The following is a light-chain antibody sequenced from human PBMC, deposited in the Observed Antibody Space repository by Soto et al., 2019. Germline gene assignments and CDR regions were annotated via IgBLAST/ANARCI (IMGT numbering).Light chain of an antibody. V-gene: IGLV1-51*01. CDR3: GTWDSSLSTGWV. J-gene: IGLJ3*02. CDR2: DNN. CDR1: SSNIGSNY. Sequence: QSVLTQPPSVSAAPGQRVTISCSGSSSNIGSNYVSWYQQLPGTVPKLLIYDNNKRPSGIPDRFSGSKSGTSATLGITGLQTGDEADYYCGTWDSSLSTGWVFGGGPKLTVL.